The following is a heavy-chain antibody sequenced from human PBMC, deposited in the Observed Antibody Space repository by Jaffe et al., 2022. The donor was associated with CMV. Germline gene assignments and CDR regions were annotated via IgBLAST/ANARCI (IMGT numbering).Heavy chain of an antibody. Sequence: EVQLVESGGGLVQPGGSLRLSCAASGFTFRSYWMTWVRQAPGKGLEWVANIKQEGSEKYYVDSVKGRFSISRDNAKNSLYLQMNSLRVEDTAVYYCARDIGAGVSVADWGQGTLVTVSS. CDR2: IKQEGSEK. D-gene: IGHD6-19*01. CDR3: ARDIGAGVSVAD. V-gene: IGHV3-7*01. CDR1: GFTFRSYW. J-gene: IGHJ4*02.